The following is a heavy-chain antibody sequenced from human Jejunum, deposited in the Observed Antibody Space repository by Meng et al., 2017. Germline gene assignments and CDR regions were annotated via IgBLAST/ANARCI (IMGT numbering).Heavy chain of an antibody. D-gene: IGHD6-19*01. CDR3: ARRGGAYSTGHFPHFDD. Sequence: QVDLQRSGPGWVMHSGPLSLTCSFSGGSISSTNWCSWVRQPPGKGPEWIGDVFHTGSSNYSPSLRSRVTISVDKSKNQFSLNLSSVTAADTAVYFCARRGGAYSTGHFPHFDDWGQGTLVTVSS. CDR2: VFHTGSS. CDR1: GGSISSTNW. V-gene: IGHV4-4*02. J-gene: IGHJ4*02.